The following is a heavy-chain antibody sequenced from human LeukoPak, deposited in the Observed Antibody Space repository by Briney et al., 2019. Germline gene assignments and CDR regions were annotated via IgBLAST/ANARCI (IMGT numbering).Heavy chain of an antibody. D-gene: IGHD3-3*01. V-gene: IGHV1-69*13. CDR1: GGSFSSYG. Sequence: WASVKVSCKASGGSFSSYGISWVRQAPGQGLEWMGGVLPIFRITNYAQRFQGRVTITADESRSTAYMELSSLTSDDTAVYYCARDLLPMTKAGVVNDWGQGSLVIVSA. J-gene: IGHJ4*02. CDR3: ARDLLPMTKAGVVND. CDR2: VLPIFRIT.